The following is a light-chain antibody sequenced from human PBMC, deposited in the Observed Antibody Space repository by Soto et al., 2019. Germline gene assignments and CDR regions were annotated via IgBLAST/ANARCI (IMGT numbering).Light chain of an antibody. CDR2: DAS. V-gene: IGKV3-11*01. CDR1: QSVSSY. J-gene: IGKJ4*01. CDR3: QQRSNWPQLT. Sequence: EIVLTQSPATLPLSTGERSTLSCRATQSVSSYLAWYQQKPGQAPMLLIYDASNRATGIPARFSGSGSGTAFTLTISSLEPEDFAVYYCQQRSNWPQLTFGGGTKVDIK.